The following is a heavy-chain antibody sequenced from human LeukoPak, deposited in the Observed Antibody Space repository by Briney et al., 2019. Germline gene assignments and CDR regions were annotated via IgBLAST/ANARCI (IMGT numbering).Heavy chain of an antibody. J-gene: IGHJ4*02. V-gene: IGHV3-53*01. Sequence: GGSLRLSCAASGFTIRSNYMSWVRQAPGKGLEWVSVIYSGGSTYHADSVKGRFTISRDNSKNTLYLQMNSLRAEDTAIYYCARANETGLADYYFDYWGQGTLVTVSS. CDR2: IYSGGST. CDR3: ARANETGLADYYFDY. D-gene: IGHD1-1*01. CDR1: GFTIRSNY.